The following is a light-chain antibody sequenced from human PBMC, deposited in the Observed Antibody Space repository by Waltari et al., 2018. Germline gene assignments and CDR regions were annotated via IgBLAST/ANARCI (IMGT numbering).Light chain of an antibody. V-gene: IGLV1-40*01. CDR2: GNS. J-gene: IGLJ2*01. CDR1: SSNIGAGYD. CDR3: QSYDSSLSGSV. Sequence: QSGLTQPPSVSAAPGQRVTIPCTGSSSNIGAGYDVPWYQLLPGTAPKLLIYGNSNRPSGVPDRFSGSKSGTSASLAITGLQAEDEAGYYCQSYDSSLSGSVFGGGTKLTVL.